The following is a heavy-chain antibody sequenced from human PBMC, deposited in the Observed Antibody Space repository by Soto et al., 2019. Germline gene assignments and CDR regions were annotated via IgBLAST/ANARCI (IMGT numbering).Heavy chain of an antibody. D-gene: IGHD3-22*01. Sequence: ASVKVSCKASGGTFSSYTISWVRQAPGQGLEWMGRIIPILGIANYAQKFQGRVTITADKSTSTAYMELSSLRSEDTAVYYCAGASLYYYDSSGYYAAQNWFDPWGQGTLVTVSS. J-gene: IGHJ5*02. CDR1: GGTFSSYT. CDR3: AGASLYYYDSSGYYAAQNWFDP. V-gene: IGHV1-69*02. CDR2: IIPILGIA.